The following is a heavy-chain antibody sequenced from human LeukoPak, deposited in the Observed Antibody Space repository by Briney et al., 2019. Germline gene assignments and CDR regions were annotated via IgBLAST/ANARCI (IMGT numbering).Heavy chain of an antibody. CDR2: IYSGAGA. V-gene: IGHV3-66*01. CDR1: GFTFSGNY. Sequence: GGSLRLSCAASGFTFSGNYMSWVRQAPGKGLEWVSVIYSGAGAYSADSVKGRFTISRDNSKNTLYLQMNGLRADDTAVYYCAKSVGELLFSGAFDVWGQGTMVTVSS. D-gene: IGHD3-10*01. CDR3: AKSVGELLFSGAFDV. J-gene: IGHJ3*01.